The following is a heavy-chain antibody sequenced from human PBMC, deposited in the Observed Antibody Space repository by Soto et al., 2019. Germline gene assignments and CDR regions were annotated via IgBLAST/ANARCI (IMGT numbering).Heavy chain of an antibody. V-gene: IGHV1-46*03. CDR1: GYTFTSNY. CDR3: GRGDNYGSGSYSFFVGWVDP. CDR2: MKPSGGST. J-gene: IGHJ5*02. D-gene: IGHD3-10*01. Sequence: GASVKVSCKASGYTFTSNYVHWVRQAPGQGLEWMGIMKPSGGSTSYAQKFQGRVTMTRDTSTSTVYMELNSLRSEDTAVYYCGRGDNYGSGSYSFFVGWVDPWGQGTLVTVSS.